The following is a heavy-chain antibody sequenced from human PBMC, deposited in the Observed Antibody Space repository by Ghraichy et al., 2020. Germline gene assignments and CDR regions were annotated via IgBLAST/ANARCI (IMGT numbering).Heavy chain of an antibody. CDR2: ISSSSSYI. J-gene: IGHJ4*02. Sequence: GESLNISCAASGFTFSSYSMNWVRQAPGKGLEWVSSISSSSSYIYYADSVKGRFTISRDNAKNSLYLQMNSLRAEDTAVYYCARDFLASGGSYYNGYWGQGTLVTVSS. D-gene: IGHD1-26*01. CDR3: ARDFLASGGSYYNGY. CDR1: GFTFSSYS. V-gene: IGHV3-21*01.